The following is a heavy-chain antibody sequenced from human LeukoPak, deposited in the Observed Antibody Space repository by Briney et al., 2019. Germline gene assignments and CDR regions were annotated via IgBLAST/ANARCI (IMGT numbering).Heavy chain of an antibody. CDR2: INSDGSST. D-gene: IGHD3-22*01. J-gene: IGHJ4*02. CDR1: GFTFSSYW. CDR3: ARAGYYYDSSGYRTPFDY. Sequence: PGGSLRLSCAASGFTFSSYWMHWVRQAPGKGLVWVSRINSDGSSTSYADSVKGRFTISRDNAKNTLYLRMNSLRAEDTAVYYCARAGYYYDSSGYRTPFDYWGQGTLVTVSS. V-gene: IGHV3-74*01.